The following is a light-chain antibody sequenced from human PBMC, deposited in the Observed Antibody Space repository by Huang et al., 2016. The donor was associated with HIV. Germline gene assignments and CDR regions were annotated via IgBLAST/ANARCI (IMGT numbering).Light chain of an antibody. Sequence: MVMTQSPDTLSVSPGERATLSCRASQSVAYNLAWYQQKAGQAPRLIIYGTSTRATGSPGRFSGSGAGTEFTLTISSLQSDDFGVYYWQQYDKWPPVTVGQGTKVEI. CDR1: QSVAYN. CDR2: GTS. J-gene: IGKJ1*01. CDR3: QQYDKWPPVT. V-gene: IGKV3-15*01.